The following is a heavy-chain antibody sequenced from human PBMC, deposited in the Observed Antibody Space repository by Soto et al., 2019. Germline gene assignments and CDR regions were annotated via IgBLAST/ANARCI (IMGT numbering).Heavy chain of an antibody. Sequence: ASVKVSCKASGYTFTSYGISWVRQAPGQGLEWMGGIIPIFGTANYAQKFQGRVTITADESTSTAYMELSSLRSEDTDVYYCARQFRGVISYWFDTWGQGTMVTVSS. CDR3: ARQFRGVISYWFDT. D-gene: IGHD3-10*01. V-gene: IGHV1-69*13. CDR2: IIPIFGTA. CDR1: GYTFTSYG. J-gene: IGHJ5*02.